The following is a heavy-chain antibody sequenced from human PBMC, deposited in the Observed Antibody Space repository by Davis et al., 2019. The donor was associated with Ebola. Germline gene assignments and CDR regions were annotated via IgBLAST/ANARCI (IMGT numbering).Heavy chain of an antibody. J-gene: IGHJ2*01. V-gene: IGHV3-66*04. CDR3: VRHASGDFWYFSV. Sequence: GGSLRLSCAASGLIVSDSYMSWVRHAPGGVPEWCSVLYRVGRTYYTDSVQGRFTISRDNSKNILYLQMNTLRVEDTAMYYCVRHASGDFWYFSVWGRGTQVTVSS. D-gene: IGHD4-17*01. CDR1: GLIVSDSY. CDR2: LYRVGRT.